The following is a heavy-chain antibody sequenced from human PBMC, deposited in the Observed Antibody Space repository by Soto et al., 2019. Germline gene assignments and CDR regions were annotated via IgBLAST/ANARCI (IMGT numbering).Heavy chain of an antibody. J-gene: IGHJ5*02. Sequence: EVQRLESGGGLVQPGGSLRLSCAASGFPFSSRAMSWLRQAPGKGLEWVSAISGSGTITYYADSVKGRFTISRDTSKNTLYLQMNSLRADDTAVYYCAEWARYCSGADCRAWGQGTLVTVSS. V-gene: IGHV3-23*01. CDR2: ISGSGTIT. D-gene: IGHD2-15*01. CDR1: GFPFSSRA. CDR3: AEWARYCSGADCRA.